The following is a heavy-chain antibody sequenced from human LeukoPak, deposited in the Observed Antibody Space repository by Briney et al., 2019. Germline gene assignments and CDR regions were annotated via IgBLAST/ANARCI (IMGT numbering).Heavy chain of an antibody. D-gene: IGHD1-1*01. J-gene: IGHJ4*02. CDR1: GFTFSSYA. V-gene: IGHV3-23*01. CDR3: AKADNWNDFYYFDY. Sequence: GGFLRLSCAASGFTFSSYAMSWVRQAPGKGLEWVSAISGSGGSTYYADSVKGRFTISRDNSKNTLYLQMNSLRAEDTAVYYCAKADNWNDFYYFDYWGQGTLVTVSS. CDR2: ISGSGGST.